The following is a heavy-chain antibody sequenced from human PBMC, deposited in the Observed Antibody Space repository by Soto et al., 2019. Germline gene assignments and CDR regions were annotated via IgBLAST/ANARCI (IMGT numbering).Heavy chain of an antibody. V-gene: IGHV4-39*01. J-gene: IGHJ4*02. Sequence: QLQLQESGPGLVKPSETLSLTCTVSGGSISSSTYYWGWIRQPPGKGLEWIGSIDNSGSTYYNPSLKSRITIAVDTSKNQFSLKLSSVTAADTAVYYCARQSVVVVVAATHYWGQGTLVTVSS. D-gene: IGHD2-15*01. CDR2: IDNSGST. CDR1: GGSISSSTYY. CDR3: ARQSVVVVVAATHY.